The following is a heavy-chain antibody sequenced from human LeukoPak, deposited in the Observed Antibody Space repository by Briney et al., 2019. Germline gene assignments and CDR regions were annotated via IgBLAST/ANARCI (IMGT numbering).Heavy chain of an antibody. Sequence: GGSLRLSCAASGFTFSNYWMQWVRQAPGKGPAWVSRISSDGSQTDYVDPVQGRFTMSRDNAKNTLYLQMNSLRAEDTAVYYCAKDASGYSSGWYFLSDWFDPWGQGTLVTVSS. CDR3: AKDASGYSSGWYFLSDWFDP. CDR1: GFTFSNYW. CDR2: ISSDGSQT. J-gene: IGHJ5*02. V-gene: IGHV3-74*01. D-gene: IGHD6-19*01.